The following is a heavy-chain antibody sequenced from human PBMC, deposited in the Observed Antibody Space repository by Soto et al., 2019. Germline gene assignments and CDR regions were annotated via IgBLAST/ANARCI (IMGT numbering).Heavy chain of an antibody. V-gene: IGHV1-69*13. J-gene: IGHJ4*02. Sequence: GASVKVSCKASGGTFSSYAISWVRQAPGQGLEWMGGIIPIFGTANYAQKFQGRVTITADESTSTAYMELSSLRSEDTAVYYCARDIGYYDSSGPFDYWGQGTLVTVSS. CDR2: IIPIFGTA. CDR3: ARDIGYYDSSGPFDY. CDR1: GGTFSSYA. D-gene: IGHD3-22*01.